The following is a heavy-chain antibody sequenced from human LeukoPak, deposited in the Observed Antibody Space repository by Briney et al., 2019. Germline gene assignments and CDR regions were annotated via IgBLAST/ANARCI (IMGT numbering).Heavy chain of an antibody. D-gene: IGHD3-10*01. Sequence: GGSLRLSCAASGFTFSSYWMSWIRQAPGKGLEWVSVIYSGGSTYYADSVKGQFSISRDNSKNTLYLQMNSLRAEDTAVYYCAKDVEYGSGTAIGYWGQGTLVTVSS. V-gene: IGHV3-23*03. CDR1: GFTFSSYW. CDR3: AKDVEYGSGTAIGY. J-gene: IGHJ4*02. CDR2: IYSGGST.